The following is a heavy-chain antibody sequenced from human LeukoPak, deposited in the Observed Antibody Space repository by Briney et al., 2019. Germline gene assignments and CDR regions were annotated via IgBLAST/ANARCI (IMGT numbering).Heavy chain of an antibody. CDR3: AKDRGYGSGSYPGVYYFDY. D-gene: IGHD3-10*01. CDR1: GFTFSSYA. V-gene: IGHV3-23*01. CDR2: ISGSAVAT. J-gene: IGHJ4*02. Sequence: GGSLRLSCAGSGFTFSSYAMSWVRQAPGRGLEWVSAISGSAVATYYADSVKGRFTISRDSSKNTLYLQMNSLRAEDTAVYYCAKDRGYGSGSYPGVYYFDYWGQGTLVTVSS.